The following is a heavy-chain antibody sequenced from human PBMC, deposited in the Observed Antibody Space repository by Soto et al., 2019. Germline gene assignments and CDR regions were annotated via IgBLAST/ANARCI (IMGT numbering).Heavy chain of an antibody. CDR3: ARYSSWTHYYFDY. J-gene: IGHJ4*02. V-gene: IGHV4-31*03. CDR1: GGSISSGGYY. CDR2: IYYSVST. Sequence: PSETLSLTCTVSGGSISSGGYYWSWIRQHPGKRLEWIGYIYYSVSTYYNPSLKSRVTISVDSSKNQFSLMLSFVTAADTVVFYCARYSSWTHYYFDYWGQGTLVTVSS. D-gene: IGHD6-13*01.